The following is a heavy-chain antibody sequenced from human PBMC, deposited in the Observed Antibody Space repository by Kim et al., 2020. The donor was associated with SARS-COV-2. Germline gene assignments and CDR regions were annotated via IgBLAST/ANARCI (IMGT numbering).Heavy chain of an antibody. J-gene: IGHJ4*01. CDR1: GFTFSSSW. CDR3: SRPECGSGIIGVPVDY. Sequence: GGSLRLSCAASGFTFSSSWMHWVRQAPGKGLEWVAGIKYDVSNKSYADSVTVRFTFSIDSAKNTLYLQMNSLSAKDTAMYYYSRPECGSGIIGVPVDYWG. V-gene: IGHV3-30*03. CDR2: IKYDVSNK. D-gene: IGHD3-10*01.